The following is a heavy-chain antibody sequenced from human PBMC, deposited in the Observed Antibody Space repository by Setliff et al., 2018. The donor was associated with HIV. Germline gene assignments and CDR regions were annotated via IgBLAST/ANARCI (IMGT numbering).Heavy chain of an antibody. D-gene: IGHD3-16*01. Sequence: SETLSLTCTVSGYSISTGYNWGCIRQPPGKGLEWIGSMHHNGGTYYNPSLKTRVTISLDTSKNQFSLNLSSVTAADTAVYYCVRGGSWGIIWGQGTVVTVSS. CDR2: MHHNGGT. CDR1: GYSISTGYN. V-gene: IGHV4-38-2*02. J-gene: IGHJ3*02. CDR3: VRGGSWGII.